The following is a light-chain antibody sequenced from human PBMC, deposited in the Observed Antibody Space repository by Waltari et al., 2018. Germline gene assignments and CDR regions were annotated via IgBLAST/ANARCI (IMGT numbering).Light chain of an antibody. CDR3: QQSYRQTRT. CDR2: AAS. CDR1: QSSSSY. Sequence: DIQMTQSPFSLSASVGDSVTITCRASQSSSSYLNWYQQKPGKAPKLLIYAASSLQSGIPSRFSGSGSGRDFTLSISSLQPEDFATYCCQQSYRQTRTFGQGTKVEIK. V-gene: IGKV1-39*01. J-gene: IGKJ1*01.